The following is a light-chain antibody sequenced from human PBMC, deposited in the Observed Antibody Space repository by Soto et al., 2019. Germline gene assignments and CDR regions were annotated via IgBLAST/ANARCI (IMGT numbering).Light chain of an antibody. CDR3: QQYNSYTWT. Sequence: DIQMTQSPSTLSASVGDRVTITCRASQSISSWLAWYQQKPGKAPKLLIYDASSLESGVPSRFRGSGYGTELTLTISSLKNDDFETYYCQQYNSYTWTFGQGTQVDIK. V-gene: IGKV1-5*01. CDR2: DAS. CDR1: QSISSW. J-gene: IGKJ1*01.